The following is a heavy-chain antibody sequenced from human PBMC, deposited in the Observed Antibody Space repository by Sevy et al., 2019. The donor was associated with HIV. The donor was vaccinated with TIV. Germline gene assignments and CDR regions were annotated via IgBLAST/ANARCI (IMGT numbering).Heavy chain of an antibody. D-gene: IGHD2-8*01. J-gene: IGHJ4*02. CDR3: ARDGNGLFDY. CDR1: GFTFSSYN. V-gene: IGHV3-48*01. Sequence: GGSLRLSCAASGFTFSSYNMNWVRQAPGKGLEWVSYISSSSSTIYYADSVKGRFTISGDNAKNSLYLQMNSLRAEDTAVYYCARDGNGLFDYWGQGTLVTVSS. CDR2: ISSSSSTI.